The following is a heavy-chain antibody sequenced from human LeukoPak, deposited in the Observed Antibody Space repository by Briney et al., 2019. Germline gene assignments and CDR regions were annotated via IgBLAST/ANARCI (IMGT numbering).Heavy chain of an antibody. V-gene: IGHV3-48*04. CDR2: ISSSSSTI. D-gene: IGHD6-19*01. J-gene: IGHJ3*02. CDR1: GFTFSSYS. CDR3: ARGMEAVAGTLAFDI. Sequence: PGGSLRLSCAASGFTFSSYSMNWVRQAPGKGLEWVSYISSSSSTIYYADSVKGRFTISRDNAKNSLYLQMNSLRAEDTAVYYCARGMEAVAGTLAFDIWGQRTMVTVSS.